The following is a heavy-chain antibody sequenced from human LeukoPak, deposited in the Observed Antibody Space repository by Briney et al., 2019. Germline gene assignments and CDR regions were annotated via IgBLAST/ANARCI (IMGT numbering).Heavy chain of an antibody. Sequence: ASVKVSCKASGYTFTGYYMHWVRQAPGQGLEWMGWINPNSGGTNYAQKFQGRVTMTRDTSITTAYMDLSRLISDDTAVYYCARAPVSDWFDPWGQGTLVTVSS. CDR1: GYTFTGYY. CDR2: INPNSGGT. D-gene: IGHD6-25*01. CDR3: ARAPVSDWFDP. J-gene: IGHJ5*02. V-gene: IGHV1-2*02.